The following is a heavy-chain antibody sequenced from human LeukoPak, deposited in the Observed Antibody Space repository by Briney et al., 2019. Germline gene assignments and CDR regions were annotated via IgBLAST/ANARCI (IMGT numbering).Heavy chain of an antibody. Sequence: SGTLSLTCAVSGGSISSSNWWSWVRPPPGKGLEWIGEIYHSGSTNYNPSLKSRVTISVDKSKNQFSLKLSSVTAADTAVYYCARGLKGKLPWFDPWGQGTLVTVSS. V-gene: IGHV4-4*02. J-gene: IGHJ5*02. D-gene: IGHD1-7*01. CDR3: ARGLKGKLPWFDP. CDR1: GGSISSSNW. CDR2: IYHSGST.